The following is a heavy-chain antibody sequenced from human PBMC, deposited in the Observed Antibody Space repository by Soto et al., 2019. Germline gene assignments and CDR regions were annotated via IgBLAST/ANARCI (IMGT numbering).Heavy chain of an antibody. J-gene: IGHJ6*03. V-gene: IGHV1-46*03. D-gene: IGHD6-6*01. CDR1: GYTFINYY. CDR3: VRATAARQRDYSYHYYLHI. Sequence: QVQLVQSGAEVKKPGASVKVSCKASGYTFINYYIHWVRQAPGQGIEWMGVINPNGGSTVYAQKFQGRVTLTRDTSTRTVYVELSSLRSDDTAVYFCVRATAARQRDYSYHYYLHIWGKGTTVTVSS. CDR2: INPNGGST.